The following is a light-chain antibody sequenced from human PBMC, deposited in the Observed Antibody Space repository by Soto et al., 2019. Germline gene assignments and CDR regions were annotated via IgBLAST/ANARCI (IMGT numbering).Light chain of an antibody. CDR1: SSDVGVYNY. J-gene: IGLJ1*01. Sequence: QSALTQPRSVSGSPGQSVTISCTGPSSDVGVYNYVSWYQHHPGKAPKVMIYDVTKRPSGVPDRFSGSKSGNTASLTISGLQADDEADYYCCAYAGRFVFGTGTQLTVL. CDR3: CAYAGRFV. CDR2: DVT. V-gene: IGLV2-11*01.